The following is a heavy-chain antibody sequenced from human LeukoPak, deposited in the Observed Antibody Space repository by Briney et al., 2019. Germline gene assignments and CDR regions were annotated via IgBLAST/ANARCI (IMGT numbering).Heavy chain of an antibody. CDR3: AKAGSGYSVYYFDY. CDR2: ISWDGGST. V-gene: IGHV3-43D*04. Sequence: GGFLGLSCAASGFTFDDYAMHWVRQAPGKGLEWVSLISWDGGSTYYADSVKGRFTISRDNSKNSLYLQMNSLRAEDTALYYCAKAGSGYSVYYFDYWGQGTLVTVSS. J-gene: IGHJ4*02. CDR1: GFTFDDYA. D-gene: IGHD3-22*01.